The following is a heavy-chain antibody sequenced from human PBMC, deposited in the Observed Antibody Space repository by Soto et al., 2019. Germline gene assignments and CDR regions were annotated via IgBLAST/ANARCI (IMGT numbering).Heavy chain of an antibody. CDR2: IKQDGSEE. CDR3: ARVAGSGRGWDF. Sequence: EVQLVESGGGLVQPGGSLRLSCVDSGFTFSSYWMSWVRQAPVKGLEWVGNIKQDGSEENYVDSVKGRFTISRDNAKHSMYLQMNSLRAEETAVYYGARVAGSGRGWDFWGQVTTVVVSS. V-gene: IGHV3-7*01. D-gene: IGHD3-10*01. J-gene: IGHJ6*02. CDR1: GFTFSSYW.